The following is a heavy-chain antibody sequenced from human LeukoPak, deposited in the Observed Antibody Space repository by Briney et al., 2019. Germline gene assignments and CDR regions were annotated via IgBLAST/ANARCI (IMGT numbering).Heavy chain of an antibody. CDR1: GYTFTGYY. D-gene: IGHD2-2*01. CDR2: INPNSGGT. V-gene: IGHV1-2*02. CDR3: ARVCSSTSCYEGGIDY. J-gene: IGHJ4*02. Sequence: ASVKVSCKASGYTFTGYYTHWVRQAPGQGLEWMGWINPNSGGTNYAQKFQGRVTMTRDTSISTAYMELSRLRSDDTAVYYCARVCSSTSCYEGGIDYWGQGTLVTVSS.